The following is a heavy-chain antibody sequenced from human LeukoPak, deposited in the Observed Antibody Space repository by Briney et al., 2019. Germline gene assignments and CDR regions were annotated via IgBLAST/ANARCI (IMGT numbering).Heavy chain of an antibody. J-gene: IGHJ4*02. CDR1: GFTFRSHG. CDR3: AKDDAWLQYGN. V-gene: IGHV3-23*01. D-gene: IGHD5-24*01. CDR2: ISPNGVIT. Sequence: GGSLRLPCVASGFTFRSHGMNWVRQAPGKGLEWVSGISPNGVITYYADSVKGRFTISRDNSKGTVYLQMNSLRPEDTAVYYCAKDDAWLQYGNWGRGTLVTVSS.